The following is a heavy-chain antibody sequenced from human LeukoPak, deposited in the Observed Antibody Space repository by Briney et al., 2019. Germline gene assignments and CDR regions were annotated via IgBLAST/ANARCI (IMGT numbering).Heavy chain of an antibody. D-gene: IGHD3-16*02. CDR1: GFSFPSYG. V-gene: IGHV1-18*01. CDR2: ITAYDGDT. Sequence: GASVKVSCKASGFSFPSYGISWVRQAPGQGLEWIGWITAYDGDTNYAEKFQGRVTMATDTSTSTAYMELSSLRSEDTAVYYCARVQVSYDYVWGSYRYRGPDYWGQGTLVTVSS. CDR3: ARVQVSYDYVWGSYRYRGPDY. J-gene: IGHJ4*02.